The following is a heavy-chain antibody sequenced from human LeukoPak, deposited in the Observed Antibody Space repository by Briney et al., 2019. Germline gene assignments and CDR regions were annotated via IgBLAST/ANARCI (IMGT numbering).Heavy chain of an antibody. V-gene: IGHV4-39*01. CDR3: ARCPRWLQSNYFDY. Sequence: SETLSLTCTVSGGSISSSSYYWGWIRQPPGKGLEWIGSIYYSGSTYYNPSLKSRVTISVDTSKNQFSLKLSSVTAADAAVYYCARCPRWLQSNYFDYWGQGTLVTVSS. CDR1: GGSISSSSYY. D-gene: IGHD5-24*01. CDR2: IYYSGST. J-gene: IGHJ4*02.